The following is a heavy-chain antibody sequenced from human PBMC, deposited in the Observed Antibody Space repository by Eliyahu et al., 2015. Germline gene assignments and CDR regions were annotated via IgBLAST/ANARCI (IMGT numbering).Heavy chain of an antibody. CDR1: GFPFSXXW. D-gene: IGHD6-19*01. CDR3: ARGPGEQWLVLYYYYGMDV. CDR2: IKQDGSEK. V-gene: IGHV3-7*01. J-gene: IGHJ6*02. Sequence: EVQLVESGGGLVQPGGSLXRSCAASGFPFSXXWMXWVRQAPGKGLEWVANIKQDGSEKYYVDSVKGRFTISRDNAKNSLYLQMNSLRAEDTAVYYCARGPGEQWLVLYYYYGMDVWGQGTTVTVSS.